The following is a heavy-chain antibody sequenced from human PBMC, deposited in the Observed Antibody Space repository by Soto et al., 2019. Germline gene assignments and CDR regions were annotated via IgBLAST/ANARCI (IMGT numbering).Heavy chain of an antibody. CDR3: ARLEGLATISYYFDV. J-gene: IGHJ4*02. V-gene: IGHV4-39*01. D-gene: IGHD3-9*01. CDR1: GDSINSDKYY. CDR2: IYFRGNT. Sequence: SETLSLTCSVSGDSINSDKYYWGWIRQPPGKGLEWIGSIYFRGNTYYNPSLQTRVTLSLDKSKSQFSLKLNSVTAADSAVYFCARLEGLATISYYFDVWGQGALVTVPS.